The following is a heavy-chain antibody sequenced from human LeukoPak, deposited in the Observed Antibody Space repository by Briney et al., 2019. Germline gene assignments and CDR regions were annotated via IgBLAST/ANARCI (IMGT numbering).Heavy chain of an antibody. CDR1: GFTFSSYS. D-gene: IGHD3-9*01. CDR2: ISSSSSYI. Sequence: PGGSLRLSCAASGFTFSSYSMNWVRQAPGKGLEWVSSISSSSSYIYYADSVKGRFTISRDNAKNSLYLQMNGLRAEDTAVYYCARGYYDILTGSFDYFDYWGQGTLVTVSS. V-gene: IGHV3-21*01. J-gene: IGHJ4*02. CDR3: ARGYYDILTGSFDYFDY.